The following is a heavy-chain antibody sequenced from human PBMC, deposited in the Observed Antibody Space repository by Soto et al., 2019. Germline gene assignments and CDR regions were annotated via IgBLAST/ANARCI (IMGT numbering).Heavy chain of an antibody. CDR3: VRQTTASLIVPFAITPYYHLGFDV. CDR1: GVSFRTSGVA. D-gene: IGHD2-2*01. CDR2: IYWNDDK. V-gene: IGHV2-5*01. Sequence: PTRPLKVTCTYCGVSFRTSGVAAKWIRQAVGKTRAWTFLIYWNDDKRYSASLRSRLTITKDTAKNQVVLTLSNLDPVDTATYYCVRQTTASLIVPFAITPYYHLGFDVSGQGTSVTVSS. J-gene: IGHJ6*02.